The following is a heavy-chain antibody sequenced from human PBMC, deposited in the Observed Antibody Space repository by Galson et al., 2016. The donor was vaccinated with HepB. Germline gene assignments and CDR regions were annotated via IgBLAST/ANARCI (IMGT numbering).Heavy chain of an antibody. CDR3: ARCSRSSACYYYGMDV. Sequence: ETLSLTCTVSGGSISSSSYFWGWIRQPPGKGLEWIGNLYYSGSTYYSPSLKGRVTISVDTSKNQFSLKLSSVTAADTAVYYCARCSRSSACYYYGMDVWGQGTTVIVSS. V-gene: IGHV4-39*07. J-gene: IGHJ6*02. CDR2: LYYSGST. D-gene: IGHD6-6*01. CDR1: GGSISSSSYF.